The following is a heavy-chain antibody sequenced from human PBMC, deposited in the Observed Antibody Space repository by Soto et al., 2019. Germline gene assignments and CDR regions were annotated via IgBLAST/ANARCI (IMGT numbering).Heavy chain of an antibody. Sequence: GESLKISCKGSGYSFTSYWISWVRQMPGKGLEWMGRIDPSDSYTNYSPSFQGHVTISADKSISTAYLQWSSLKASDTAMYYCARAQTSNYYDFWSGYYPGFDPWGQGTPVTVSS. CDR1: GYSFTSYW. D-gene: IGHD3-3*01. V-gene: IGHV5-10-1*01. CDR2: IDPSDSYT. J-gene: IGHJ5*02. CDR3: ARAQTSNYYDFWSGYYPGFDP.